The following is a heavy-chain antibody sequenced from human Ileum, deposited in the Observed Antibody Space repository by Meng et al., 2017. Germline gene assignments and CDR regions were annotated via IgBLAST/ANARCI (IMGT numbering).Heavy chain of an antibody. D-gene: IGHD7-27*01. Sequence: VHLFESRLRCVMPSGLLSPTCHASGDSIICVNWWPWVLQTPGKGLEWIGEIHHSWSTNSIPSLKSRVTLSVDKSKNQFSLSMTSVTAADTAVYYCARGTGDIRVGFDYWGQGTLVTVSS. CDR1: GDSIICVNW. CDR3: ARGTGDIRVGFDY. V-gene: IGHV4-4*02. J-gene: IGHJ4*02. CDR2: IHHSWST.